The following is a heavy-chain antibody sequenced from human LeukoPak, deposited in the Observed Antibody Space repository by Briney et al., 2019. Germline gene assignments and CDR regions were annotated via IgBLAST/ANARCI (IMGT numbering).Heavy chain of an antibody. D-gene: IGHD3/OR15-3a*01. J-gene: IGHJ4*02. CDR3: AREGGLGRFDY. Sequence: PSETLSLTCTVSGGSISSYYWSWIRQPPGKGLEWIGYIYYSGSTNYNPSLKSRVTISVDTSKNQFSLKLSSVTAADTAVYYCAREGGLGRFDYWGQGTLVTVSS. V-gene: IGHV4-59*01. CDR1: GGSISSYY. CDR2: IYYSGST.